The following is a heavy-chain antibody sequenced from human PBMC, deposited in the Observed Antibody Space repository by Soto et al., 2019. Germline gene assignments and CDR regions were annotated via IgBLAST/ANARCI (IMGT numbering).Heavy chain of an antibody. J-gene: IGHJ4*02. CDR3: ARGGYRVAAAGKVDY. CDR1: GFTFSSYA. CDR2: ISYDGSNK. Sequence: GGSLRLSCAASGFTFSSYAMHWVRQAPGKGLEWVAVISYDGSNKYYADSVKGRFTISRDNSKNTLYLQMNSLRAEDTAVYYCARGGYRVAAAGKVDYWGQGTLVTVSS. D-gene: IGHD6-13*01. V-gene: IGHV3-30-3*01.